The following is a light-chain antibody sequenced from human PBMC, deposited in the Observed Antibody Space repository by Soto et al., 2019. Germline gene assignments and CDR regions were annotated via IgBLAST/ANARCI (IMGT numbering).Light chain of an antibody. V-gene: IGKV3-15*01. CDR2: GAS. Sequence: EIVMTQSPATLSVSPGERVTLSCRASQDIRSSLAWYQQKPGQAPRLLIYGASIRATGVPATFSGSGSGTEFTLTISRLEPEDFAVFFCQQYGTSEIIFGQGTLLE. CDR1: QDIRSS. J-gene: IGKJ5*01. CDR3: QQYGTSEII.